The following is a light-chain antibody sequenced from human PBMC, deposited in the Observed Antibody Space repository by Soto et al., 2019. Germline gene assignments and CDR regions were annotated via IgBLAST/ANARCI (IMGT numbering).Light chain of an antibody. Sequence: EIVLTQSLGTLSLSPGERATLSCRASQSDGSNYLAWYQQKPGQAPRVLIFAASSRASGIPDRFSGSGSGSDFTLTINRLEPEDFAVYYCQQYGTSPWTFGQGTKVEIK. J-gene: IGKJ1*01. CDR1: QSDGSNY. V-gene: IGKV3-20*01. CDR3: QQYGTSPWT. CDR2: AAS.